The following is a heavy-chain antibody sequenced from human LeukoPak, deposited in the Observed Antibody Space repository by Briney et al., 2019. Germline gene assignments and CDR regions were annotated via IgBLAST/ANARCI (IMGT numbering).Heavy chain of an antibody. J-gene: IGHJ4*02. CDR2: IYPGDSHT. D-gene: IGHD3-22*01. V-gene: IGHV5-51*01. CDR3: ARAYYYDSSGYLYYFDY. CDR1: GYDFAGYW. Sequence: GESLKISCQVSGYDFAGYWIAWVRRMPGKGLEWMGIIYPGDSHTTYSPSLQGRVTISADKSLATAFLQWSSLKASDTGIYYCARAYYYDSSGYLYYFDYWGQGTLVTVSS.